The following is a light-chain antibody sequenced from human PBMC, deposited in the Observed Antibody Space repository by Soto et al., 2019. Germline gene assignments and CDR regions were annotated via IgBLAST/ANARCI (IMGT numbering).Light chain of an antibody. J-gene: IGLJ3*02. CDR2: EVS. Sequence: QSALTQPASVSGSPGQSIPISCTGTSSDVGSYNLVSWYQQHPGKAPKLMIYEVSKRPSGVSNRFSGSKSGNTASLTLSGLQAEDEADYYCCSYAGSSTFGVFGGGTKLTVL. V-gene: IGLV2-23*02. CDR3: CSYAGSSTFGV. CDR1: SSDVGSYNL.